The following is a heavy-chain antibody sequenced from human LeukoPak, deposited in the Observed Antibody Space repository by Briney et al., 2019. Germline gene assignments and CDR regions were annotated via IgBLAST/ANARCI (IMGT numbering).Heavy chain of an antibody. J-gene: IGHJ4*02. CDR2: MNPVSGNA. V-gene: IGHV1-8*01. D-gene: IGHD6-13*01. Sequence: ASVTVSCKASGYTFTNFDINWVRQAPGQGLEWMGWMNPVSGNAASAQKFQGRVTLTRDTSISTAYMELSSLRSDDTAFYYCARAPMGAAALYWGQGTLVTVSS. CDR1: GYTFTNFD. CDR3: ARAPMGAAALY.